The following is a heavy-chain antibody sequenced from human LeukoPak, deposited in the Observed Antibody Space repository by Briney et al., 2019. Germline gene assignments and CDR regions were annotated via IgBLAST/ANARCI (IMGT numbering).Heavy chain of an antibody. CDR3: PTGSYSKWLPAH. D-gene: IGHD6-19*01. V-gene: IGHV3-15*01. CDR1: GFTFSNAW. Sequence: GGSLRLSCAASGFTFSNAWMTWVRQAPGKGLEWVCHIKSKTDGGTTDYAAPGKGRFTISRDESKNTLYVQMNSLKIEATAVYYCPTGSYSKWLPAHWGQGTLVTVSS. CDR2: IKSKTDGGTT. J-gene: IGHJ4*02.